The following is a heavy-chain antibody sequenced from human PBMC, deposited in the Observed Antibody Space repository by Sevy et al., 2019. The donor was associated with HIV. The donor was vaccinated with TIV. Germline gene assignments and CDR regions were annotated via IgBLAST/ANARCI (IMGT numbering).Heavy chain of an antibody. V-gene: IGHV3-15*01. CDR2: VRSKGDGGTA. CDR1: GFSFSDAW. CDR3: TTEGAD. Sequence: GGSLRLSFAASGFSFSDAWLSWVHQVPGKGLEWVGRVRSKGDGGTAEYAAPVKGRFTIARDDSKNTMYVQMNNLKNEDTGIYYCTTEGADWGQGTLVTVSS. J-gene: IGHJ1*01.